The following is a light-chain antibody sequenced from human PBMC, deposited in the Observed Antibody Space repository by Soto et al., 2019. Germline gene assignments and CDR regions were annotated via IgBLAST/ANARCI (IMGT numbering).Light chain of an antibody. Sequence: QSALTQPASVSGSPGQSIAISCTGTSSDVGGYNYVSWYQQHPGTAPKLMIYDVRDRPSGVSDRFSGSKSGNTASLTISGLQAEDEADYYCSSYTTSSTLIFGGGTQLTVL. V-gene: IGLV2-14*01. CDR3: SSYTTSSTLI. J-gene: IGLJ2*01. CDR1: SSDVGGYNY. CDR2: DVR.